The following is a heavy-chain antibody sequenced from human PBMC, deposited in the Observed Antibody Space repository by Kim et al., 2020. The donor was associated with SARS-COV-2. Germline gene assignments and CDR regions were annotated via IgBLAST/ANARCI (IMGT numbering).Heavy chain of an antibody. CDR3: AKDPEWGSPLPLFQGSPY. V-gene: IGHV3-23*01. D-gene: IGHD3-16*01. J-gene: IGHJ4*02. Sequence: GGSLRLSCAASGFTFSSYAMSWVRQAPGKGLEWVSAISGSGGSTYYADSVKGRFTISRDNSKNTLYLQMNSLRAEDTAVYYCAKDPEWGSPLPLFQGSPYWGQGTLVTVSS. CDR1: GFTFSSYA. CDR2: ISGSGGST.